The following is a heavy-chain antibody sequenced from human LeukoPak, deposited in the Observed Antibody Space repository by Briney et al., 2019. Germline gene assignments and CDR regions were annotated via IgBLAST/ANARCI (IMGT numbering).Heavy chain of an antibody. CDR3: ARDGGGSYNAFDI. D-gene: IGHD1-26*01. J-gene: IGHJ3*02. CDR2: IIPILGIA. Sequence: SVKVSCKASGGTFSSYTISWVRQAPGQGLEWMGRIIPILGIANYAQKFQGRVTVTADKSTSTAYMELSSLRSEDTAVYYCARDGGGSYNAFDIWGQGTMVTVSS. CDR1: GGTFSSYT. V-gene: IGHV1-69*04.